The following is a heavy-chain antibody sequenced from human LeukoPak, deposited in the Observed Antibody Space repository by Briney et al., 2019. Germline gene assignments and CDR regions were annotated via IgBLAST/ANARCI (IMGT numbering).Heavy chain of an antibody. CDR2: VDPEDGQT. D-gene: IGHD5/OR15-5a*01. V-gene: IGHV1-69-2*01. J-gene: IGHJ4*02. CDR3: AASTVSTFPDF. CDR1: GYSFGDYF. Sequence: ASVKVSCKTSGYSFGDYFIHWVQQAPGKGLEWMGRVDPEDGQTLYAEKFQGRVTITADTSAETSSMELSSLRSEDTAIYYCAASTVSTFPDFWGPGTLVSVSS.